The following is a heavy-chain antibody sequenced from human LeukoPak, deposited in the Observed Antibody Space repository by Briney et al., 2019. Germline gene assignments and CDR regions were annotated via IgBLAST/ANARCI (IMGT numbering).Heavy chain of an antibody. CDR1: GFTFSSYG. J-gene: IGHJ4*02. Sequence: GGSLRLSCAASGFTFSSYGMHWVRQAPGKGLEWVAFIPSDGSKIYYADSVKGRFTISRDNSKNTVYLQMNSLRAEDTAVYYCVEDTRTKSQFDYWGQGTLVTVSS. V-gene: IGHV3-30*02. CDR3: VEDTRTKSQFDY. D-gene: IGHD2-8*01. CDR2: IPSDGSKI.